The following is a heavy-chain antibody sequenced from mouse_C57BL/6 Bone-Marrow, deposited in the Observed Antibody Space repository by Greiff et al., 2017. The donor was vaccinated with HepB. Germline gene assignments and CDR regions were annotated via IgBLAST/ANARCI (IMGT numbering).Heavy chain of an antibody. J-gene: IGHJ2*01. D-gene: IGHD1-1*01. Sequence: VQRVESGAELVKPGASVKMSCKASGYTFTSYWITWVKQRPGQGLEWIGDIYPGSGSTNYNEKFKSKATLTVDTSSSTAYMQLSSLTSEDSAVYYCASGFITTASEYFDYWGQGTTLTVSS. CDR2: IYPGSGST. V-gene: IGHV1-55*01. CDR1: GYTFTSYW. CDR3: ASGFITTASEYFDY.